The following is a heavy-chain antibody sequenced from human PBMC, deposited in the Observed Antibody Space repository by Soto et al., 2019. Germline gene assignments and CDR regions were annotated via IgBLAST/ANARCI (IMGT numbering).Heavy chain of an antibody. V-gene: IGHV1-69*02. D-gene: IGHD2-21*02. CDR2: VNPIVSMS. CDR1: GDTFSFYT. Sequence: GASVKVSCKASGDTFSFYTINWVRQAPGLGLEWMGRVNPIVSMSNYAQKFQGRVTITADKSTNTAYMELSSLRSEDTAVYYCARSIVVETAADYWGQGTLVTAPQ. CDR3: ARSIVVETAADY. J-gene: IGHJ4*02.